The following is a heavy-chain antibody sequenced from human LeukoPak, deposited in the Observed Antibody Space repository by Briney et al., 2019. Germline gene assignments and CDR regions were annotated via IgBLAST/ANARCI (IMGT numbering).Heavy chain of an antibody. Sequence: TGGSLRLSCAASGFTFDDYAMPWVRQAPGKGLEWVSGISWNSGSIGYADSVKGRFTISRDNSKNTLYLQMNSLRAEDTAVYYCARATSYGASYYYYGMDVWGQGTTVTVSS. V-gene: IGHV3-9*01. CDR2: ISWNSGSI. D-gene: IGHD4-17*01. J-gene: IGHJ6*02. CDR3: ARATSYGASYYYYGMDV. CDR1: GFTFDDYA.